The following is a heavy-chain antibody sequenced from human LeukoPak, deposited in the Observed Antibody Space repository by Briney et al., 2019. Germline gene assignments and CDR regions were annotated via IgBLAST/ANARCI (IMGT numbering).Heavy chain of an antibody. CDR2: INPNSGGT. D-gene: IGHD3-10*01. Sequence: ASVKVSCKASGYTFTGYYMHWVRQAPGQGLEWMGWINPNSGGTNYAQKFQGRVTMTRDTSISTAYMELSGLRSDDTAVYYCARAYYYGSGSFTYYYGMDVWGQGTTVTVSS. CDR3: ARAYYYGSGSFTYYYGMDV. CDR1: GYTFTGYY. J-gene: IGHJ6*02. V-gene: IGHV1-2*02.